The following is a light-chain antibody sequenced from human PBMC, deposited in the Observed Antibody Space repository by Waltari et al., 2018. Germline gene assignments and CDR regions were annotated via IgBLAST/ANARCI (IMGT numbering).Light chain of an antibody. Sequence: DVQMTQSPSSLSASVGDRVTITCLASQSIANYLNWYQQKPGKVPKLLIYAASSLHSGVPSRFSGSGSGTEFTLTITNLQPEDFATYYCQQSYATLTFGGGTKVE. CDR3: QQSYATLT. CDR1: QSIANY. J-gene: IGKJ4*01. CDR2: AAS. V-gene: IGKV1-39*01.